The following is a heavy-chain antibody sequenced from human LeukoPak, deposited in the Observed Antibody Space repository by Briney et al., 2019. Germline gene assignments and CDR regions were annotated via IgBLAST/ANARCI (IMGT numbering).Heavy chain of an antibody. Sequence: GGSLRLSWAAAGFGFINDAVHGVRQAPGKGLEGVAIISYDGTTKYYAHSVKGRFTLSKDNSKKTMYLQMNSLRPEATAVYYCARDFGEGQWLEGSDNAFDIWGQGTVVTVSS. J-gene: IGHJ3*02. CDR1: GFGFINDA. V-gene: IGHV3-30-3*01. D-gene: IGHD6-19*01. CDR3: ARDFGEGQWLEGSDNAFDI. CDR2: ISYDGTTK.